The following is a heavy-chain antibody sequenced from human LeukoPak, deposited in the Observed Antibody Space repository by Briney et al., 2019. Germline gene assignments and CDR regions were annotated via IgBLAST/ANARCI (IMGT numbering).Heavy chain of an antibody. Sequence: SETLSLTCNVSGGSTSSYFWTWIRQPPGKGLEWIAYIYYSGSTKYNPSLKSRVTISVDTSKNQFSLKLSSVTAADTAVYYCARRTVVLDYWGQGTLVTVSS. V-gene: IGHV4-59*01. CDR1: GGSTSSYF. CDR3: ARRTVVLDY. D-gene: IGHD4-23*01. J-gene: IGHJ4*02. CDR2: IYYSGST.